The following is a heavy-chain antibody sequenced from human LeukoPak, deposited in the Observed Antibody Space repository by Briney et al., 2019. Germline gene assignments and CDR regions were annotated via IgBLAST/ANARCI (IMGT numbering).Heavy chain of an antibody. CDR1: GGSISSYY. V-gene: IGHV4-59*01. D-gene: IGHD1-26*01. J-gene: IGHJ4*02. Sequence: SETLSLTCTVSGGSISSYYWSWIRQPPGKGLEWIGYIYYSGSTNYNPSLKSRVTISVDTSKNQFSLKLSSVTAADTAVYYCARDRSGSYSDYWGQGTLVTVSS. CDR2: IYYSGST. CDR3: ARDRSGSYSDY.